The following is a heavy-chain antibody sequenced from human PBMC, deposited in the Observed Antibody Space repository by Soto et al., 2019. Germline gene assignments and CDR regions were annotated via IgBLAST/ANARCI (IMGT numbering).Heavy chain of an antibody. V-gene: IGHV3-30-3*01. CDR2: ISYDGSNK. CDR1: GFTFSYYA. J-gene: IGHJ4*02. CDR3: ARVGSRYCSSTSCYAEVFNHFDY. Sequence: GGSLRLSCAASGFTFSYYAMHWVRQAPGKGLEWVAVISYDGSNKYYADSVKGRFTISRDNSKNTLYLQMNSLRAEDTAVYYCARVGSRYCSSTSCYAEVFNHFDYWGQGTLVTVSS. D-gene: IGHD2-2*01.